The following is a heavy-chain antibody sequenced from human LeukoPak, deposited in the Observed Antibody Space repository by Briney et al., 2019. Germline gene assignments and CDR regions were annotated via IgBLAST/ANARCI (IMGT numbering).Heavy chain of an antibody. V-gene: IGHV1-24*01. CDR1: GYTLTELS. CDR2: FDPEDGET. J-gene: IGHJ4*02. Sequence: GASVKVSCKVSGYTLTELSMHWVRQAPGKGLEWMGGFDPEDGETIYAQKFQGRVTMTEDTSTDTAYMELSSLRSEDTAVYYCARAKRVGATGAYYFDYWGQGTLVTVSS. CDR3: ARAKRVGATGAYYFDY. D-gene: IGHD1-26*01.